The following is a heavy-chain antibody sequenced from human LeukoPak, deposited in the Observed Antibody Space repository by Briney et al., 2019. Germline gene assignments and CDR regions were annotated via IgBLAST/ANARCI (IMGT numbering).Heavy chain of an antibody. CDR2: ISSTSGVI. CDR3: VRKPVGDMPLDY. Sequence: KTGGSLRLSCAASGFTFSSYTMNWVRQAPGKGLEWVSTISSTSGVIYYADSMKGRFTISRDNAKNSLYLQMNSLRAEDTAVYYCVRKPVGDMPLDYWGQGTLVTVSS. J-gene: IGHJ4*02. CDR1: GFTFSSYT. V-gene: IGHV3-21*01. D-gene: IGHD2-21*02.